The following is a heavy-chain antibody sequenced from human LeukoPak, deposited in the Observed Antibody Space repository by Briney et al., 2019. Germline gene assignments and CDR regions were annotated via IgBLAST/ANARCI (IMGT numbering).Heavy chain of an antibody. CDR2: ISGSGGST. CDR3: AKDIDRLGYDPYYFDY. CDR1: GFTFSSYA. Sequence: GGSLRLSCAASGFTFSSYAMSWVRQAPGKGLEWVSAISGSGGSTYYADSVKGRFTISRDNSKNTLYLQMNSLRAEDTAVYYCAKDIDRLGYDPYYFDYWGQGTLATVSS. J-gene: IGHJ4*02. D-gene: IGHD5-12*01. V-gene: IGHV3-23*01.